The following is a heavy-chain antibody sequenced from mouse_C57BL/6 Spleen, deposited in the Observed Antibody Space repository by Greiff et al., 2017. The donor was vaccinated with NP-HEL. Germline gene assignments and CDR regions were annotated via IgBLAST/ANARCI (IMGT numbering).Heavy chain of an antibody. CDR1: GFTFSDYG. V-gene: IGHV5-17*01. CDR2: ISSGSSTI. Sequence: EVQVVESGGGLVKPGGSLKLSCAASGFTFSDYGMHWVRQAPEKGLEWVAYISSGSSTIYYADTVKGRFTSSRDNAKQTLFLQMPSPRSEDTAMYYCARDYGSSLDYWGQGTTLTVSS. D-gene: IGHD1-1*01. J-gene: IGHJ2*01. CDR3: ARDYGSSLDY.